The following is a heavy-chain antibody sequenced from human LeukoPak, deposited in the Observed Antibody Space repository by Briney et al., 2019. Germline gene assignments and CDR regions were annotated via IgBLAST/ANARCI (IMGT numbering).Heavy chain of an antibody. Sequence: PSETLSLTCTVSGGSISSYYWSWIRQPPGKGLEWIGYIYTSGSTNYNPSLKSRVTISVDTSKNQFSLKLSSVTAADTAVYYCARRGPKYYYYYMDVWGKGTTVTVSS. CDR2: IYTSGST. J-gene: IGHJ6*03. D-gene: IGHD3-10*01. V-gene: IGHV4-4*09. CDR3: ARRGPKYYYYYMDV. CDR1: GGSISSYY.